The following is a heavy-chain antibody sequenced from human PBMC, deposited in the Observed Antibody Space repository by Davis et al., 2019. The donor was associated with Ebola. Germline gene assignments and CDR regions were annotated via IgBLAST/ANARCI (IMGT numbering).Heavy chain of an antibody. J-gene: IGHJ4*02. CDR1: GFTFSSYS. D-gene: IGHD6-13*01. V-gene: IGHV3-21*01. CDR3: ARDGERAAAGTFDY. CDR2: ISSSSSYI. Sequence: GGSLRLSCAASGFTFSSYSMNWVRQAPGKGLEWVSSISSSSSYIYYADSVKGRFAISRDNAKNSLYLQMNSLRAEDTAVFYCARDGERAAAGTFDYWGQGTLVTVSS.